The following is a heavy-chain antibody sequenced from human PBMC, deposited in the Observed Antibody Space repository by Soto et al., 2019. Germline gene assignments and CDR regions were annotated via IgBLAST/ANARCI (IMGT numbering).Heavy chain of an antibody. CDR3: AKILSNNWRAPGDY. V-gene: IGHV3-23*01. CDR2: ISGSGGNT. D-gene: IGHD3-3*01. Sequence: PGGSLRLSCVDSGFTFTSYAISWVRQAPGRGLEWVSTISGSGGNTYLADSVKGRFTISRDSSKNTLFLQMNSLRAEDTAVYYCAKILSNNWRAPGDYWGQGTQVTVSS. CDR1: GFTFTSYA. J-gene: IGHJ4*02.